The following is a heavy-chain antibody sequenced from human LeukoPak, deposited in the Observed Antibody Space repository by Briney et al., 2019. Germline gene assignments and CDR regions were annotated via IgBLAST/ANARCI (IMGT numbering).Heavy chain of an antibody. D-gene: IGHD3-22*01. CDR1: GFTFSSYA. CDR3: AISPDYYDSSGYYRTPGAFDY. Sequence: PGGSLRLSCAASGFTFSSYAMSWVRQAPGKGLEWVSSISSSSSYIYYADSVKGRFTISRDNAKNSLYLQMNSLRAEDTAVYYCAISPDYYDSSGYYRTPGAFDYWGQGTLVTVSS. V-gene: IGHV3-21*01. J-gene: IGHJ4*02. CDR2: ISSSSSYI.